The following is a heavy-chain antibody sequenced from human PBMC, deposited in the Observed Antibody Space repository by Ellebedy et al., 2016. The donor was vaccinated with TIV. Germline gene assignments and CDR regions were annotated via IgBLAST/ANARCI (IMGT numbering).Heavy chain of an antibody. D-gene: IGHD3-10*01. Sequence: GESLKISCAASGFTFSSYAMSWVRQAPGKGLEWVSAISGSGGSTYYADSVKGRFTISRDNSKNTLYLQMNSLRAEDTAVYYCARDLDRSGSYYRRLDYWGQGTLVTVSS. CDR2: ISGSGGST. V-gene: IGHV3-23*01. J-gene: IGHJ4*02. CDR1: GFTFSSYA. CDR3: ARDLDRSGSYYRRLDY.